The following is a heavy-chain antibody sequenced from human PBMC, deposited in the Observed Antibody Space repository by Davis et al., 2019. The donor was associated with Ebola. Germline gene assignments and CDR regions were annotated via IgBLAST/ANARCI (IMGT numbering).Heavy chain of an antibody. D-gene: IGHD3-22*01. J-gene: IGHJ3*02. CDR3: AREGGRYYDSSGYVFDI. CDR2: INPITGGT. Sequence: ASVKVSCKASGCRFTSYYMRWVRQAPGQGLEWMGIINPITGGTSYAQNFQVRVNMTRDTSTSTVYMELSSLRSEDTAVYYCAREGGRYYDSSGYVFDIWGQGTMVKVSS. CDR1: GCRFTSYY. V-gene: IGHV1-46*01.